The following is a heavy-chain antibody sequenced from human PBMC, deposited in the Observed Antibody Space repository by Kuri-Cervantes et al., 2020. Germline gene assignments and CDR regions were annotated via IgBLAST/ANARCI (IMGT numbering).Heavy chain of an antibody. D-gene: IGHD1-26*01. CDR3: ARDGPGSGYGMDV. J-gene: IGHJ6*02. CDR1: GFTFDDYA. CDR2: ISWNSGSI. V-gene: IGHV3-9*01. Sequence: SLKISCAASGFTFDDYAMHWVWQAPGKGLEWVSGISWNSGSIGYADSVKGRFTISRDNSKNTLYLQMNSLRAEDTAVYYCARDGPGSGYGMDVWGQGTTVTVSS.